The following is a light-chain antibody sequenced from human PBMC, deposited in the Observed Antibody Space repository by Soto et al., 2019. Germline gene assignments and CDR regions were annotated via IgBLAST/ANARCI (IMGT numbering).Light chain of an antibody. CDR1: QSVTNNY. V-gene: IGKV3-11*01. J-gene: IGKJ1*01. CDR3: HQRQSWPRT. Sequence: EVVLTQSPGTLSLSPGERATLSCRASQSVTNNYFAWYQHRPGQAPRLLIYLTSNRAAGIPARFSGSGSGTDFTLTISDVQPEDFAIYYCHQRQSWPRTFGQGTKVDIK. CDR2: LTS.